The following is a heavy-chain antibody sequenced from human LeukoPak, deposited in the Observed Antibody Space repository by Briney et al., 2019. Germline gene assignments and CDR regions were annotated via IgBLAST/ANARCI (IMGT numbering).Heavy chain of an antibody. J-gene: IGHJ4*02. CDR1: GGSISSYY. CDR3: ARGPQRHYYDSSGYYYSLKYYFDY. D-gene: IGHD3-22*01. Sequence: SETLSLTCTVSGGSISSYYWSWIRQPPGKGLEWIGYIYYSGSTNYNPSLKSRVSISVDTSKNQFSLKLSSVTAADTAVYYCARGPQRHYYDSSGYYYSLKYYFDYWGQGTLVTVSS. V-gene: IGHV4-59*12. CDR2: IYYSGST.